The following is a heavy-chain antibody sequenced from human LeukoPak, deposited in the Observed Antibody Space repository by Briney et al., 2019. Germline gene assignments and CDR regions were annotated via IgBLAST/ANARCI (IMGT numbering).Heavy chain of an antibody. CDR2: IFHSGST. J-gene: IGHJ4*02. V-gene: IGHV4-39*01. Sequence: SETLSLTCTVSGDSVSSSDYYWGWIRQPPGKGLDWIASIFHSGSTYYNPSLKSRVTISVDTSKDQFSLKLSSVTAIDTAVYYCAGQKVVRGIIGNPIDYWGQGTLVTVSS. D-gene: IGHD3-10*01. CDR1: GDSVSSSDYY. CDR3: AGQKVVRGIIGNPIDY.